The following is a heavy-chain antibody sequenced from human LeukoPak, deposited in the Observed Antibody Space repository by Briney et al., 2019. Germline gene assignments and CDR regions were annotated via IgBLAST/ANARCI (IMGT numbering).Heavy chain of an antibody. CDR2: TNHSGST. Sequence: PSETLSLTCAVYGGSFSGYYWSWIRQPPGKGLEWIGETNHSGSTNYNPSLKSRVTISVDTSKNQFSLKPSSVTAADTAVYYCARAGYYDSSGYSYLFDYWGQGTLVTVSS. D-gene: IGHD3-22*01. CDR3: ARAGYYDSSGYSYLFDY. CDR1: GGSFSGYY. V-gene: IGHV4-34*01. J-gene: IGHJ4*02.